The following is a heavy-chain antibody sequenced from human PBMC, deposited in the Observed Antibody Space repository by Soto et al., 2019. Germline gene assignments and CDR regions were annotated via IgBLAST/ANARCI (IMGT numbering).Heavy chain of an antibody. J-gene: IGHJ6*02. CDR2: IYYSGST. D-gene: IGHD2-2*01. V-gene: IGHV4-31*03. CDR3: ARGSLGIVVVPAASSPYYYGMDV. CDR1: GGSISSGGYY. Sequence: QVQLQESGPGLVKPSQTLSLTCTVSGGSISSGGYYWSWIRQHPGKGLEWIGYIYYSGSTYYNPSLKSRVTISVDTSKNQFSLKLSSVTAADTAVYYCARGSLGIVVVPAASSPYYYGMDVWGQGTTVTVSS.